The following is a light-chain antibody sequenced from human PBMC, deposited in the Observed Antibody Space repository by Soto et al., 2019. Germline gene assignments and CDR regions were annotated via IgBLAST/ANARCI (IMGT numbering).Light chain of an antibody. Sequence: DIVMTQSPVTLSVSPGERITLACRASRSINSNLAWYQQKPGQAPRLLFYGASVRATGIPDRFTGSGSGTDFTLTITSLQSEDFAVYFCQQRCDWPLTFGGGTKVDIK. J-gene: IGKJ4*01. CDR1: RSINSN. V-gene: IGKV3-15*01. CDR2: GAS. CDR3: QQRCDWPLT.